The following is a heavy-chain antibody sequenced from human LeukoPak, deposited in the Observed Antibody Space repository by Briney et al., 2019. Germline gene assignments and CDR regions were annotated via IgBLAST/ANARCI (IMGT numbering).Heavy chain of an antibody. V-gene: IGHV3-30*04. CDR3: AKANLFYNWNVPGY. D-gene: IGHD1-20*01. Sequence: GGSLRLSCAVSGVSFSSISIHWIRQAPGKGLEWVAVISYDGSNKYYADSVKGRFTISRDNSKNTLYLQMNSLRAEDTAVYYCAKANLFYNWNVPGYWGQGTLVTVSS. CDR2: ISYDGSNK. J-gene: IGHJ4*02. CDR1: GVSFSSIS.